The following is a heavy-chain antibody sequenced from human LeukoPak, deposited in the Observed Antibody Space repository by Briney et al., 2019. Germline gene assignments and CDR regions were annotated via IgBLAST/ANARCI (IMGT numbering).Heavy chain of an antibody. J-gene: IGHJ6*02. CDR1: GGSISSYY. CDR3: ARVGCSSTSCSTNYGMDV. CDR2: IYYSGST. Sequence: SETLSLTCTVSGGSISSYYWSWIRQPPGNGLEWIGHIYYSGSTNYNPSLKSRVTISVDTSKNQFSLKVSSVTAADTAVYYCARVGCSSTSCSTNYGMDVWGQGTTVTVSS. V-gene: IGHV4-59*01. D-gene: IGHD2-2*02.